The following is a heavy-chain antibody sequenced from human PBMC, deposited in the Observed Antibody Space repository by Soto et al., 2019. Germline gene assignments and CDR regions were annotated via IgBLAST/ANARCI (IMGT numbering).Heavy chain of an antibody. J-gene: IGHJ4*02. CDR2: IYFRGNT. CDR3: AGLEGLATYSYYFDF. CDR1: GDSINSDKYY. V-gene: IGHV4-39*01. Sequence: QLQLQESGPGLVKPSETLSLTCSVSGDSINSDKYYWGWIRQPPGKGLEWIGSIYFRGNTYYNPALRTQDTIALDKSKSQFSLKLNAVTAADSAVYFCAGLEGLATYSYYFDFWGQGALVTVSS. D-gene: IGHD2-15*01.